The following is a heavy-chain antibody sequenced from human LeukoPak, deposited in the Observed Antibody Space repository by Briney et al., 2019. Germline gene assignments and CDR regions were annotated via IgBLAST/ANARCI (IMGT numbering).Heavy chain of an antibody. Sequence: GGSLRLSCAASGFTFSSYAMRWVRQAPGKGLEWVSAIGGSGGSKYYADSVKGRFTISRDNSKNTLYLQMNSLRAEDTAVDYCAKGSDGSYFAWGQGTMVTVSS. D-gene: IGHD1-26*01. J-gene: IGHJ3*01. CDR1: GFTFSSYA. CDR2: IGGSGGSK. CDR3: AKGSDGSYFA. V-gene: IGHV3-23*01.